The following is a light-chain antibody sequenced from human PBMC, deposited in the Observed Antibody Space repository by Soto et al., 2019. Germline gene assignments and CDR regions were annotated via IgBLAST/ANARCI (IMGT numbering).Light chain of an antibody. CDR3: QTWGTGIQV. Sequence: QSVLTQSPSASASLGASVKLTCTLSSGHSSYAIAWHKQQPEKGPRYLMKLNSDGSHSKGDGIPDRFSGSSSGAERYLTISSLQSEDEADYYCQTWGTGIQVFGTGTKVTVL. CDR1: SGHSSYA. V-gene: IGLV4-69*01. J-gene: IGLJ1*01. CDR2: LNSDGSH.